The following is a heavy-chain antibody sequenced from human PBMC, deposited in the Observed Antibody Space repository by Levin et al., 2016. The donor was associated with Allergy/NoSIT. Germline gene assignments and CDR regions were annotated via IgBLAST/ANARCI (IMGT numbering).Heavy chain of an antibody. V-gene: IGHV3-49*03. D-gene: IGHD2-8*01. CDR3: SRAHLNTVLNMYANLYYFDS. J-gene: IGHJ4*02. Sequence: GESLKISCTASGFTFGDHAMSWFRQAPGKGLEWVGFSRSKAYGGTREYAASVKGRFTISRDDSKSIAYLQMDSLKTEDTAVYYCSRAHLNTVLNMYANLYYFDSWGQGTLVTVSS. CDR1: GFTFGDHA. CDR2: SRSKAYGGTR.